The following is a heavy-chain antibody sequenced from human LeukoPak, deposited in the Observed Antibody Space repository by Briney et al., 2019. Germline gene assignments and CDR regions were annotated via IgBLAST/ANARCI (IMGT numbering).Heavy chain of an antibody. D-gene: IGHD3-22*01. CDR2: IYHSGST. J-gene: IGHJ5*02. CDR1: GYSISSGYY. CDR3: ARSVGARWYYDSSGYYRWFDP. Sequence: SETLSLTCTVSGYSISSGYYWGWIRQPPGKGLEWIGSIYHSGSTYYNPSLKSRVTISVDTSKNQFSLKLSSVTAADTAVYYCARSVGARWYYDSSGYYRWFDPWGQGTLVTVSS. V-gene: IGHV4-38-2*02.